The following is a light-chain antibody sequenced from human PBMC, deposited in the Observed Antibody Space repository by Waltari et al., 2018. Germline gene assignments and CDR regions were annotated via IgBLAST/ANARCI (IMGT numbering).Light chain of an antibody. V-gene: IGKV2-29*02. Sequence: DIVMTQTPLSLSVTPGQPASIACESSQSLLHSAGKTYLYWFLQRPGRSPQPLLYEVSSRFSGVPDRFSCSGSGTDFTLKISRVEAEDVGVYYCMQGIDLPTTFGQGTKLEIK. CDR1: QSLLHSAGKTY. J-gene: IGKJ2*01. CDR2: EVS. CDR3: MQGIDLPTT.